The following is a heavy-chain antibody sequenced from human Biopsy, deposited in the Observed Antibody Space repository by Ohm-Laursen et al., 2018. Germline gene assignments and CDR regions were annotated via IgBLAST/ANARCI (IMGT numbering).Heavy chain of an antibody. CDR3: ARNTGWYGDLYYFDY. V-gene: IGHV1-46*01. Sequence: GSSVKVSCKASGYSFTSYYMHWVRQAPGQGLEWMGMINPSGSTTSYPQIFQDRVTMTRDTSKSTVYMELSSLRSADTAVYFCARNTGWYGDLYYFDYWGQGTLVTVSS. CDR2: INPSGSTT. J-gene: IGHJ4*02. D-gene: IGHD6-19*01. CDR1: GYSFTSYY.